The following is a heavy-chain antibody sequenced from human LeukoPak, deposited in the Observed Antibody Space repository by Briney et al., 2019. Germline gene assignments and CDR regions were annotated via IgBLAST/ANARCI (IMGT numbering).Heavy chain of an antibody. Sequence: GGSLRLSCAASGFTVSSNYMSWVRQAPGKGLEWVSVIYSGGSTYYADSVKGRFTISRDNSKNTLYLQMNSLRAEDTAVYYCAIEYSSSSEYFQHWGQGTLVTVSS. CDR2: IYSGGST. V-gene: IGHV3-53*01. J-gene: IGHJ1*01. CDR3: AIEYSSSSEYFQH. D-gene: IGHD6-6*01. CDR1: GFTVSSNY.